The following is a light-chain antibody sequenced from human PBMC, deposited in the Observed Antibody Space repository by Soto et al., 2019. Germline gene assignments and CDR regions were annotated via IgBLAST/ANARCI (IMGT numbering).Light chain of an antibody. Sequence: DIQMTQSPSTLSASVGDRVTITCRASQSISSWLAWYQQKPGKAPKLLIYDASSLESGVPSRFSGSGSGTEFTLTISSLQPDDCATYYCQPYNSYPWTFGQGTKVEIK. CDR2: DAS. J-gene: IGKJ1*01. CDR1: QSISSW. CDR3: QPYNSYPWT. V-gene: IGKV1-5*01.